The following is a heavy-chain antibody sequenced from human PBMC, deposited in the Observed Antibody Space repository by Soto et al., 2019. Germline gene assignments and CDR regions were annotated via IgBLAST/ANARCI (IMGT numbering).Heavy chain of an antibody. J-gene: IGHJ6*02. V-gene: IGHV1-69*02. CDR2: IIPILGIA. CDR3: ARFYYGMDV. Sequence: QVQLVQSGAEVKKRGSSVKVSCKASGGTFSGYTISWVGQAPGQGLEWMGRIIPILGIANYAQKFQGRVTITADKCTSTAYTELSSLRSEDTAVYYCARFYYGMDVWGQGTTVTVSS. CDR1: GGTFSGYT.